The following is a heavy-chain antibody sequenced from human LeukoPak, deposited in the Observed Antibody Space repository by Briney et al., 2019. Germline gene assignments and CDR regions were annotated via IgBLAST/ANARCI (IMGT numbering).Heavy chain of an antibody. CDR3: ARDRHCVNGVCHSPPGMDV. CDR1: GFILNDYG. D-gene: IGHD2-8*01. J-gene: IGHJ6*02. V-gene: IGHV3-33*01. CDR2: IWFDKNQ. Sequence: GGSLRLSCAASGFILNDYGMHWVRQAPGKGLEWVADIWFDKNQHFADSVKGRFAISRDNSKNTVYLQVNSLRAEDTAVYYCARDRHCVNGVCHSPPGMDVWGQGTTVTVSS.